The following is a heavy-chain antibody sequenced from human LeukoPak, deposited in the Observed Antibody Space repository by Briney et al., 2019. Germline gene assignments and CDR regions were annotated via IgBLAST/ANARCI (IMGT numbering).Heavy chain of an antibody. CDR2: ISDSGGST. D-gene: IGHD6-19*01. Sequence: GGSLRLSCAASEFTFSSYAMNWVRQAPGKGLEWDSGISDSGGSTYYADSVKGRFTISRDNSKNTLYLQMNSLRADDTAVYYCAKRLVVAGFSYYYGMDVWGQGTTVTVSS. J-gene: IGHJ6*02. CDR3: AKRLVVAGFSYYYGMDV. CDR1: EFTFSSYA. V-gene: IGHV3-23*01.